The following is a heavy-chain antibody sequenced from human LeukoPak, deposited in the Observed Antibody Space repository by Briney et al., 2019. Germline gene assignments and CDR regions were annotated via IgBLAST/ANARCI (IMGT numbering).Heavy chain of an antibody. Sequence: SETLSPTRAVSGDSISSGYYGGWIRQPPGKGLEWIGSIYHSGSTYYNPSLKSRITISVDTSKNQFSLKLSSVTAADTAVYYCARGPYLWFGELLYWGQGSLVIVSS. V-gene: IGHV4-38-2*01. J-gene: IGHJ4*02. CDR2: IYHSGST. CDR1: GDSISSGYY. D-gene: IGHD3-10*01. CDR3: ARGPYLWFGELLY.